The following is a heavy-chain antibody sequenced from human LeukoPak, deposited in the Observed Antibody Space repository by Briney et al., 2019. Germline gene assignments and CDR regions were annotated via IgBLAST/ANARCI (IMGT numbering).Heavy chain of an antibody. CDR3: ARTPRWIKTAFDI. J-gene: IGHJ3*02. V-gene: IGHV4-34*01. CDR1: GGSFSGYY. Sequence: SETLSLTCAVYGGSFSGYYWSWIRQPPGKGLEWIGEINHSGSTNYNPSLKSRVTISVDTSKNQFSLKLSSVTAADTAVYYCARTPRWIKTAFDIWGQGTMVTVSS. D-gene: IGHD4-23*01. CDR2: INHSGST.